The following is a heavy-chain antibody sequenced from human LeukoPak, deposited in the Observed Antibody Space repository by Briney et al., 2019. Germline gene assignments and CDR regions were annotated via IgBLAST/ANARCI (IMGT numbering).Heavy chain of an antibody. CDR3: ERGNWNKLEVFDY. D-gene: IGHD1/OR15-1a*01. Sequence: GGSLRLSCAASGFTFTNYVMTWVRQAPGKGLEWVSAISGSGGSTYYAGSVKGRFTVSRDNSKNTVYLQMNSLRAEDTAVYYCERGNWNKLEVFDYWGQGTLVTVSS. CDR2: ISGSGGST. CDR1: GFTFTNYV. V-gene: IGHV3-23*01. J-gene: IGHJ4*02.